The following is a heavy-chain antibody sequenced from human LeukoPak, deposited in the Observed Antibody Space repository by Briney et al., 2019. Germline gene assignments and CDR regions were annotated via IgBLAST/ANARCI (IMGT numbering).Heavy chain of an antibody. CDR2: IWYDGSNK. J-gene: IGHJ4*02. CDR3: AKVLPRSLGATTNFDY. V-gene: IGHV3-33*06. D-gene: IGHD1-26*01. CDR1: GFTFSSYG. Sequence: GGSLRLSCAASGFTFSSYGMHWVRQAPGKGLEWVAVIWYDGSNKYYADSVKGRFTISRDNSNNTLYLQMNSLRAEDTAVYYCAKVLPRSLGATTNFDYWGQGTLVTVSS.